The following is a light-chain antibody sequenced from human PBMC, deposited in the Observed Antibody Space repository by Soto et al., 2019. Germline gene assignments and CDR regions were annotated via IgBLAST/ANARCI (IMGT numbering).Light chain of an antibody. V-gene: IGKV1-5*03. CDR3: QQYSTFWT. CDR1: QSISTW. CDR2: RAS. J-gene: IGKJ1*01. Sequence: DIQMTQSPSSLSASVGDRVTITCRASQSISTWLAWFQQKPGKAPKLLIYRASSLEGGAPSRFSGSGSGTAFTLTISSLQPDDSATYYCQQYSTFWTFGQGTKVDIK.